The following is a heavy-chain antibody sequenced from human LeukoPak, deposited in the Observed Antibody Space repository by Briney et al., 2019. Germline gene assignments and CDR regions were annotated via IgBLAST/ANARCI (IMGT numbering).Heavy chain of an antibody. J-gene: IGHJ6*03. CDR3: ARGLAYYDFWSGYYSPLGYYYYMDV. D-gene: IGHD3-3*01. CDR2: IHTSGST. CDR1: GGSISSYY. Sequence: SETLSLTCTVSGGSISSYYWSWIRQPAGKGLEWIGRIHTSGSTNYSPSLKSRVTISVDTSKNQFSLKLSSVTAADTAVYYCARGLAYYDFWSGYYSPLGYYYYMDVWGKGTTVTVSS. V-gene: IGHV4-4*07.